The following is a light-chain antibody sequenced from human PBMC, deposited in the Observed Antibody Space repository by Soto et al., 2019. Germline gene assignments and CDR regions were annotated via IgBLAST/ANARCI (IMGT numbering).Light chain of an antibody. CDR2: DAS. V-gene: IGKV1D-13*01. J-gene: IGKJ5*01. Sequence: AIQLTQSPSSLSASVGDRVTITCRASQGISTALAWYQQKPGKAPKLLIYDASSLESGVPSRFSGSGSGTDFTLTISSLRPEDFATYYCQQFNNYPQITFGQGTRLEIK. CDR3: QQFNNYPQIT. CDR1: QGISTA.